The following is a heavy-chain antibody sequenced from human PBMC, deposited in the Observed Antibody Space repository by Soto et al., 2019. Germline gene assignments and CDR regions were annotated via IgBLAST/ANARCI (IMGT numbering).Heavy chain of an antibody. CDR2: INHSGST. V-gene: IGHV4-34*01. J-gene: IGHJ6*03. Sequence: QVQLQQWGAGLLKPSETLSPTCAVYGGSFSGYYWSWIRQPPGKGLEWIGEINHSGSTNYNPSLKSRVTISVDTSKNQFSLKLSSVTAADTAVYYCVGIFGAAYIYYMDVWGKGTTVTVSS. CDR1: GGSFSGYY. CDR3: VGIFGAAYIYYMDV. D-gene: IGHD3-3*01.